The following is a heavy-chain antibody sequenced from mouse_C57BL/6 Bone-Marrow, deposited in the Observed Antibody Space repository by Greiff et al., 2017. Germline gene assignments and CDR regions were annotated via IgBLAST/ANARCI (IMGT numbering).Heavy chain of an antibody. J-gene: IGHJ1*03. CDR1: GYTFTNYW. Sequence: QVQLKESGAELVRPGTSVKMSCKASGYTFTNYWIGWAKQRPGHGLEWIGDIYPGGGYTKYNEKFKGKATLTADKSSSTAYMQFSSLTSEDSAIYYCAVYYSNYWYFDVWGTGTTVTVSS. CDR2: IYPGGGYT. V-gene: IGHV1-63*01. D-gene: IGHD2-5*01. CDR3: AVYYSNYWYFDV.